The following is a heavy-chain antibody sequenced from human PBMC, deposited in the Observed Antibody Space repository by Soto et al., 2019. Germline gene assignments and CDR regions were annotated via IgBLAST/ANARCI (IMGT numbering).Heavy chain of an antibody. CDR2: NYYSGIT. V-gene: IGHV4-31*02. Sequence: PGKGLEWIGYNYYSGITYYNPSLKSRVTISLDTSKNQFSLKLSSVTAADTAVYFFPGDSGIRGLCKGTAVLRKRSTDL. CDR3: PGDSGIRGLCKGTAVLRKRSTDL. J-gene: IGHJ2*01. D-gene: IGHD6-19*01.